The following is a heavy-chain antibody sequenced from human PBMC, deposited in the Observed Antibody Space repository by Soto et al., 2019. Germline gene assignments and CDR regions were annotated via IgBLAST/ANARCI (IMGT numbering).Heavy chain of an antibody. D-gene: IGHD3-3*01. CDR2: ISYDGSNK. CDR1: GFTFSSYA. V-gene: IGHV3-30-3*01. CDR3: ARDRAYYDFWSGYYSPYYYGMDV. Sequence: QVQLVESGGGVVQPGRSLRLSCAASGFTFSSYAMHRVRQAPGKGLEWVAVISYDGSNKYYADSVKGRFTISRDNSKNTLDLQMNSRRAEDTAVYYCARDRAYYDFWSGYYSPYYYGMDVWGQGTTVTVSS. J-gene: IGHJ6*02.